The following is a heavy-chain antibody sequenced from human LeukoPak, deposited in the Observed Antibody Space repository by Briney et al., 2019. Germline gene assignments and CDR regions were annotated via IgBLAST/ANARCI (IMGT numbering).Heavy chain of an antibody. Sequence: PSETLSLTCTVSGGSISSYYWSWIRQPPGKGLEWIGYIYYSGSTNYNSSLKSRVTISVDTSKNQFSLKLSSVTAADTAVYYCARHGIYCSGGSCPHVSFYYYGMDVWGQGTTVTVSS. CDR2: IYYSGST. D-gene: IGHD2-15*01. V-gene: IGHV4-59*08. CDR1: GGSISSYY. CDR3: ARHGIYCSGGSCPHVSFYYYGMDV. J-gene: IGHJ6*02.